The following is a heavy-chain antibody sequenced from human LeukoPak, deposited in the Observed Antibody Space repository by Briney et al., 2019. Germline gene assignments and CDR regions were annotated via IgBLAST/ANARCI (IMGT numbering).Heavy chain of an antibody. CDR1: GGSFSGYY. CDR3: ARPPYPSSGSYYFYY. J-gene: IGHJ4*02. Sequence: PSETLSLTCAVYGGSFSGYYWSWIRQPPGKGLEWIGEINHSGSTNYNPSLKNRVTISVDTSKNQFSPKLSSVTAADTAVYYCARPPYPSSGSYYFYYWGQGTLVTVSS. D-gene: IGHD3-10*01. V-gene: IGHV4-34*01. CDR2: INHSGST.